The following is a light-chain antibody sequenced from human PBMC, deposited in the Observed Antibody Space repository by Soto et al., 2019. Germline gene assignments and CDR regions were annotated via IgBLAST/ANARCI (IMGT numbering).Light chain of an antibody. J-gene: IGKJ2*01. CDR3: QQSYSTPTPPT. Sequence: DIPMTQSPSSLSASVGDRVTMTCRASQSITTHVNWYQQKPGKAPKLLIYAASILQSGVPSRFSGRGSGTDFTLTISSLQPEDFATYFCQQSYSTPTPPTFGQGTKVEIK. V-gene: IGKV1-39*01. CDR2: AAS. CDR1: QSITTH.